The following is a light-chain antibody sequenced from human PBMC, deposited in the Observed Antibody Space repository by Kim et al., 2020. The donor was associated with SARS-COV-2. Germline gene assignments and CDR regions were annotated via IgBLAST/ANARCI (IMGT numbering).Light chain of an antibody. Sequence: ASVGDRVTITCRASQNIKTWLAWYQQKPGKTPKLLIHKASSIESGVPSRFSGSGSGTEFTLTITTLQPDDFATYYCQQSDDYPLTFGHGTKVDIK. CDR3: QQSDDYPLT. J-gene: IGKJ1*01. CDR1: QNIKTW. V-gene: IGKV1-5*03. CDR2: KAS.